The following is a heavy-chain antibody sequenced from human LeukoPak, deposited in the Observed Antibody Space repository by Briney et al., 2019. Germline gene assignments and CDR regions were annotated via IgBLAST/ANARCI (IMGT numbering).Heavy chain of an antibody. V-gene: IGHV3-9*01. CDR3: RRAARWQFDL. CDR2: INWKTGNG. D-gene: IGHD1-1*01. CDR1: GFNFDDYA. J-gene: IGHJ2*01. Sequence: GGSLRLSCAVSGFNFDDYAMHWVRQAPGRGLEWVSGINWKTGNGIYADSVKGRFTISRDNAKNSLYLQMSSLRVEDTALYCTRRAARWQFDLWGRGTLLTVSS.